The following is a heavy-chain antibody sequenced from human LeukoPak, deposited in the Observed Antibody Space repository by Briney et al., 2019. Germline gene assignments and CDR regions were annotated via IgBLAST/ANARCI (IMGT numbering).Heavy chain of an antibody. CDR3: AKDVEWGQLVNRTYFDY. CDR1: GFTFDDYA. D-gene: IGHD6-13*01. V-gene: IGHV3-9*01. Sequence: PGGSLRLSCAASGFTFDDYAMHWVRQAPGKGLEWVSGISWNSGSIGYADSVKGRFTISRDNAKNSLYLQMNSLRAEDTALYYCAKDVEWGQLVNRTYFDYWGQGTLVTVSS. J-gene: IGHJ4*02. CDR2: ISWNSGSI.